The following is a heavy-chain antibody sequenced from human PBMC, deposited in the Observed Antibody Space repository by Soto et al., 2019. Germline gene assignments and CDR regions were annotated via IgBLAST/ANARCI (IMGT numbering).Heavy chain of an antibody. J-gene: IGHJ4*02. CDR1: GVSISSYY. V-gene: IGHV4-59*01. CDR2: IYYSGNT. D-gene: IGHD6-13*01. CDR3: ARGVVSSWYSYFEA. Sequence: SETLSLTCTLSGVSISSYYWSCIRHPPGKGLEWIGYIYYSGNTNYNPSLESRVTISLDTSKNQFSLKVTSVTAADTAVYYCARGVVSSWYSYFEALGQGALVIVS.